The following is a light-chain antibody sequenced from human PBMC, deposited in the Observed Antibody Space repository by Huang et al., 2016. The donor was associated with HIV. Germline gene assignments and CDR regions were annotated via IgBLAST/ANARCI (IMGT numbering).Light chain of an antibody. CDR1: QGAGSS. V-gene: IGKV1-27*01. Sequence: DIQMTQSPSSLSTSVGDRVTITCRASQGAGSSFAWYQQKPGKVPKLLIYAASTLRSGVPSRFSGSGSGTEFTLTISGLQPEDVATYYCQKYNSAPYTFGQGTRLDIK. CDR3: QKYNSAPYT. J-gene: IGKJ2*01. CDR2: AAS.